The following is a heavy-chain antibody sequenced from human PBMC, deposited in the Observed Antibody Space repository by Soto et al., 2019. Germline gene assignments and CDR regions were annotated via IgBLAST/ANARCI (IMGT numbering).Heavy chain of an antibody. D-gene: IGHD3-16*01. Sequence: ASVKISCKASGYSFASHYMHWVRQAPGQWLEWMGIINPSAGSTIYAQKFEDRVTMTRDTSTTTVYRELSSVRSEDTAVYFCAGDPDSQYKDSDASSYPWGQGTLVTV. CDR2: INPSAGST. CDR1: GYSFASHY. V-gene: IGHV1-46*03. CDR3: AGDPDSQYKDSDASSYP. J-gene: IGHJ5*02.